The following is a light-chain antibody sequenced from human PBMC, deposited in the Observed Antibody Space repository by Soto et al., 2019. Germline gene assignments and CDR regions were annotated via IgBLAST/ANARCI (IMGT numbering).Light chain of an antibody. V-gene: IGLV2-14*03. J-gene: IGLJ2*01. CDR2: GVS. CDR1: SSDVGANNY. Sequence: QSALTQPASASGSPGQSITISCTGTSSDVGANNYVSWYQQHPVKAPTLMIYGVSNRPSGVSNRFSGSKSGNTASLNSSGLQAEDEADYFCSSYTSGSTLVVFGGGTKLTVL. CDR3: SSYTSGSTLVV.